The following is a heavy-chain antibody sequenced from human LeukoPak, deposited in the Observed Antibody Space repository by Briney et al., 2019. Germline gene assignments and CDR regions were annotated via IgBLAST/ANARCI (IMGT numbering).Heavy chain of an antibody. CDR1: GGSFSGYY. V-gene: IGHV4-34*01. D-gene: IGHD3-3*01. J-gene: IGHJ4*02. CDR2: INHSGST. Sequence: SETLSLTCAVYGGSFSGYYWSWIRQPPGKGLEWIGEINHSGSTNYNPSLKSRVTISVDTSKNQFSLKLSSVTAADTAVYYCARGNYIITIFGVVIAYFDYWGQGTLVTVSS. CDR3: ARGNYIITIFGVVIAYFDY.